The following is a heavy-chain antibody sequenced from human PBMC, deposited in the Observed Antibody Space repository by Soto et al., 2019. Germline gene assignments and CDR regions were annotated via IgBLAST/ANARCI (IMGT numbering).Heavy chain of an antibody. D-gene: IGHD3-3*01. CDR3: ARDLTIFGVVINWFDP. V-gene: IGHV1-69*13. CDR2: IIPIFGTA. J-gene: IGHJ5*02. CDR1: GGTFSSYA. Sequence: SVKVSCKASGGTFSSYAISWVRQAPGQGLEWMGGIIPIFGTANYAQKFQGRVTITADESTSTAYMELSSLRSEDTAVYYCARDLTIFGVVINWFDPWGQGXLVTVSS.